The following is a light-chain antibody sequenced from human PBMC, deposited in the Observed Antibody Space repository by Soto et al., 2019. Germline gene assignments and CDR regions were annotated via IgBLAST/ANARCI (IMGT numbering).Light chain of an antibody. J-gene: IGLJ1*01. Sequence: QSVLTQPPSASGSPGQSVTISCTGTSSDVGGFNYVSWYQHHPGKAPKLIIYEVYKRPSGVPDRFSGSKSGNTAALTVSGVQAEDEADYYCSLYVGTNSYVFGTGTKLTVL. CDR1: SSDVGGFNY. CDR3: SLYVGTNSYV. CDR2: EVY. V-gene: IGLV2-8*01.